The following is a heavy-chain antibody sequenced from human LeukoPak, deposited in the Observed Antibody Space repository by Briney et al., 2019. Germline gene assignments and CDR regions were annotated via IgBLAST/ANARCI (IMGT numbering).Heavy chain of an antibody. J-gene: IGHJ4*02. CDR1: GFTVSSNY. Sequence: GGSLRLSRAASGFTVSSNYMSWVRQAPGEGLESVSVIYSGGSTYYADSVKGRFTISRDNSKNTLYLQMNSLRAEDTAVYYCARVRDGDYFDYWGQGTLVTVSS. V-gene: IGHV3-66*01. CDR3: ARVRDGDYFDY. CDR2: IYSGGST.